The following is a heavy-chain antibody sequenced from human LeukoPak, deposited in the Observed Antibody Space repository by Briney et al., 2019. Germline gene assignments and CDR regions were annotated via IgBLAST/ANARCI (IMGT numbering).Heavy chain of an antibody. V-gene: IGHV3-33*01. J-gene: IGHJ4*02. CDR1: GFTFSSHV. D-gene: IGHD3-3*01. Sequence: QPGRSLRLSCAASGFTFSSHVMHWVRQAPGKGLEWVALIWYDGTNKYYADFVKGRFTISRDNSKNTLYLQMNSLRAEDTAVYYCARDLLEWYFGYWGQGTLVTVSS. CDR3: ARDLLEWYFGY. CDR2: IWYDGTNK.